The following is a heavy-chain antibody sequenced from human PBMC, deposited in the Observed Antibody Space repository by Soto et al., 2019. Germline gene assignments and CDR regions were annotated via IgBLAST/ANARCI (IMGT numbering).Heavy chain of an antibody. Sequence: QVQLVQSGAEVKKPGSSVKVSCKASGGTFSSYTITWVRQAPGQGLEWMGRIIPILDITDYAQKFQGRVTITADKSTSTAYMELTSMTSEDTAVYYCARARSYYASGGPYYLGMDVWGQGTTVTVSS. CDR3: ARARSYYASGGPYYLGMDV. CDR1: GGTFSSYT. J-gene: IGHJ6*02. V-gene: IGHV1-69*02. CDR2: IIPILDIT. D-gene: IGHD3-10*01.